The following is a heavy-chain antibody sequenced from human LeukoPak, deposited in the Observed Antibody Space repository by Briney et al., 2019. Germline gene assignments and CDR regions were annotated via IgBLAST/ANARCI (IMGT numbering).Heavy chain of an antibody. CDR1: GGSISSYY. D-gene: IGHD3-16*01. V-gene: IGHV4-59*01. Sequence: SETLSLTCAVSGGSISSYYWSWIRQPPGKGLEWIGYIYYSGSTNYNPSLKSRVTISVDTSKNQFSLKLSSVTAADTAVYYCAREGARGYYFDYWGQGTLVTVSS. J-gene: IGHJ4*02. CDR2: IYYSGST. CDR3: AREGARGYYFDY.